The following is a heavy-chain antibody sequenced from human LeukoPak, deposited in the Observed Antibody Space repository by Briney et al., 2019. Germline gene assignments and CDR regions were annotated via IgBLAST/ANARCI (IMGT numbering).Heavy chain of an antibody. J-gene: IGHJ5*02. V-gene: IGHV1-2*06. Sequence: ASVKVSCKASGYTFTCYCMHWVRQAPGQGLEWMGRINPNSGGTNYAQKFQGRVTMTRDTSISTAYMELSRLRSDDTAVYYCARVLPITAVFGVVSNWFDPWGQGTLVTVSS. CDR2: INPNSGGT. D-gene: IGHD3-3*01. CDR1: GYTFTCYC. CDR3: ARVLPITAVFGVVSNWFDP.